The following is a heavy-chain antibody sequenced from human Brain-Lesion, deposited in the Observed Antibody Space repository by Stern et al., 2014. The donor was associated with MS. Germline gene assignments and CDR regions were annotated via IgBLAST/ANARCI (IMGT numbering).Heavy chain of an antibody. CDR3: ARVYNTIYGIVTQRGSGMDV. Sequence: EVQLVQSGGGLVQPGGSLTISCTAAGFTFGNNWMTWVRQSQGKGLEGGANIKEDGTEKNYVDSVNGRFTISRDNARNSLYLQMNSLRVEDTALYYCARVYNTIYGIVTQRGSGMDVWGQGTTVIVSS. D-gene: IGHD3-3*01. CDR2: IKEDGTEK. CDR1: GFTFGNNW. J-gene: IGHJ6*02. V-gene: IGHV3-7*01.